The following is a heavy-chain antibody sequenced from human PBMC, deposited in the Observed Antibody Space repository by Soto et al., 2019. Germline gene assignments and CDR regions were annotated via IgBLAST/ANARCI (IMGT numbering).Heavy chain of an antibody. CDR1: GFTFSSYS. D-gene: IGHD3-3*01. CDR3: ARDTQDDFWSGYYRDY. Sequence: EVQLVESGGGLVQPGGSLRLSCAASGFTFSSYSMNWVRQAPGKGLEGVSYISSSSSTIYYADSVKGRFTISRDNAKNSLYLQMNSLRDEDTAVYYCARDTQDDFWSGYYRDYWGQGTLVTVSS. CDR2: ISSSSSTI. J-gene: IGHJ4*02. V-gene: IGHV3-48*02.